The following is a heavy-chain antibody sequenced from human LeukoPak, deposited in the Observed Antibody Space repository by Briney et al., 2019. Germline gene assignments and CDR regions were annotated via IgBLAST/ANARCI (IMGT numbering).Heavy chain of an antibody. D-gene: IGHD3-10*01. CDR3: ARDTMVRGVHYYYYYMDV. CDR2: MNPNSGNT. J-gene: IGHJ6*03. Sequence: GASVKVSCKASGYTFTSYDINWVRQATGQGLEWMGWMNPNSGNTGYAQKFQGRVTITRNTSISTAYMELSSLRSEDTAVYYCARDTMVRGVHYYYYYMDVWGKGTTVTISS. CDR1: GYTFTSYD. V-gene: IGHV1-8*03.